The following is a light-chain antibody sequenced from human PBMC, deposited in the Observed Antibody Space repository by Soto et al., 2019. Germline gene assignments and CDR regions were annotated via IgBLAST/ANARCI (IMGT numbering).Light chain of an antibody. Sequence: PRQSVSGWLACYQQKPGDAPKLLIYDAPALPRGVPSRFSGSGAGTKCTLTIASLQPDDFPIHYCQQYETFSGTFGPGTQLDI. V-gene: IGKV1-5*01. CDR1: QSVSGW. J-gene: IGKJ1*01. CDR2: DAP. CDR3: QQYETFSGT.